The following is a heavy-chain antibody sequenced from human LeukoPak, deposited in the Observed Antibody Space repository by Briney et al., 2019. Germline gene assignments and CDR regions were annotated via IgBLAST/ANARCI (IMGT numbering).Heavy chain of an antibody. CDR1: GYSISSGYY. CDR2: IHYGGNT. CDR3: VRRGDGYPYYFDY. D-gene: IGHD5-24*01. Sequence: SETLSLTCTVSGYSISSGYYWGCIRQPPGKGLEWIGYIHYGGNTDYNPSLKGRLTISVDTSKNQFSLKLSSVTAADTAVYYCVRRGDGYPYYFDYWGQGTLVTVSS. V-gene: IGHV4-38-2*02. J-gene: IGHJ4*02.